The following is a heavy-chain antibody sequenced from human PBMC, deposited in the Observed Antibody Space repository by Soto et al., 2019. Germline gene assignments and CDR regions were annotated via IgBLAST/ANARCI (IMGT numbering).Heavy chain of an antibody. J-gene: IGHJ1*01. CDR3: ARSTSPYYYDSSGYSPSQH. Sequence: QVQLVQSGAEVKKPGSSVKVSCKASGGTFSSYAISWVRQAPGQGLEWMGGIIPIFGTANYAQKFQGRVTITGDEPMTTAKMELTSLRSETRAVYSCARSTSPYYYDSSGYSPSQHGGRGTLVPVSS. V-gene: IGHV1-69*01. CDR1: GGTFSSYA. D-gene: IGHD3-22*01. CDR2: IIPIFGTA.